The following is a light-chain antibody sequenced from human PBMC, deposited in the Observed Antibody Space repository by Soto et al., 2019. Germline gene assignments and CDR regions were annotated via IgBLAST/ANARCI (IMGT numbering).Light chain of an antibody. CDR3: QQCDEYPFT. J-gene: IGKJ3*01. CDR1: QGIRSA. Sequence: AIQLTQSPSSLSAYVGDSVSITCRASQGIRSAVAWYQQKPGRPPKLLIYDASSLEVGVPSRFSGSRSGTDFILTVSSLQPEDFATYYCQQCDEYPFTFGPGTKVDIK. CDR2: DAS. V-gene: IGKV1D-13*01.